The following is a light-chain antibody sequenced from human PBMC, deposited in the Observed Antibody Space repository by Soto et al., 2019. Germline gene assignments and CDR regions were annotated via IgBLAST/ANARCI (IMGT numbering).Light chain of an antibody. CDR2: GVT. CDR1: STDIGTYEY. CDR3: CSYAGSYTLV. V-gene: IGLV2-11*01. Sequence: QSALAQPRSVSGSPGQSVTISCTGTSTDIGTYEYVSWYQHHPGKAPTLMIYGVTKRPSGVPDRFSGSKSGNTASLTISGLQAEDEADYFCCSYAGSYTLVFGGGTKLTVL. J-gene: IGLJ3*02.